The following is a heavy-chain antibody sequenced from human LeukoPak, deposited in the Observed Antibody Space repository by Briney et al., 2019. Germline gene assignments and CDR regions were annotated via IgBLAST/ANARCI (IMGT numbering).Heavy chain of an antibody. CDR2: INHSGST. D-gene: IGHD3-3*01. J-gene: IGHJ4*02. CDR1: GGSFSGYY. Sequence: SETLSLTCAVYGGSFSGYYWSWIRQPPGKELEWIGEINHSGSTNYNPSLKSRLTISVDTSNNQFSLQQSSVSAADTAVYYCARGAGTIVGMIRRTALNYWGQGTLVTVSS. CDR3: ARGAGTIVGMIRRTALNY. V-gene: IGHV4-34*01.